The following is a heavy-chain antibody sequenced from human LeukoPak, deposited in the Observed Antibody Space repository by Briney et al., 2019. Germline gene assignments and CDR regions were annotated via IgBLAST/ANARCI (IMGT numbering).Heavy chain of an antibody. CDR3: ARDHGEEGGYHFDY. Sequence: SETLSLTCTVSGDSVSSGSYYWGWIRQPPGKGLEWIGNIYYSGSTYYNPSLKSRVTISVETSKNQFSLKLSSVTAADTAVYYCARDHGEEGGYHFDYWGQGTLVTVSS. D-gene: IGHD3-10*01. CDR2: IYYSGST. J-gene: IGHJ4*02. V-gene: IGHV4-39*07. CDR1: GDSVSSGSYY.